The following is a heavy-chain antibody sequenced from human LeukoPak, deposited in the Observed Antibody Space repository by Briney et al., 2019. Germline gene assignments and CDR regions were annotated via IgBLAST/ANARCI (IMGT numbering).Heavy chain of an antibody. CDR2: IYSGGST. D-gene: IGHD3-22*01. V-gene: IGHV3-66*02. Sequence: PGGSLRLSCAASGFTFSSYEMNWVRQAPGKGLEWVSVIYSGGSTYYADSVKGRFTISRDNSKNTLYLQMNSLRAEDTAVYYCARGPKGIYDSSGYYYECYWGQGTLVTVSS. J-gene: IGHJ4*02. CDR1: GFTFSSYE. CDR3: ARGPKGIYDSSGYYYECY.